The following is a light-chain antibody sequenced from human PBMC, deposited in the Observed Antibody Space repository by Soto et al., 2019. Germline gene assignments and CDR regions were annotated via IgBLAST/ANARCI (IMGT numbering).Light chain of an antibody. CDR2: DAS. CDR3: QQRTTGT. J-gene: IGKJ4*01. Sequence: IVLTQSPATLSLSPGDSATLSCRASQSISNFLAWYQQKPGQTPRLLIYDASQRDTGVPGRYSGSRSGTNFTLTISSLEPDDFAVYHCQQRTTGTFGGGTKV. CDR1: QSISNF. V-gene: IGKV3-11*01.